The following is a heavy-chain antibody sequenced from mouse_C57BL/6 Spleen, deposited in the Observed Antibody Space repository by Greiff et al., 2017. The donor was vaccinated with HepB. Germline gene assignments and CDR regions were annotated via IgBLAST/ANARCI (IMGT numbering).Heavy chain of an antibody. V-gene: IGHV1-55*01. J-gene: IGHJ4*01. Sequence: QVQLQQPGAELVKPGASVKMSCKASGYTFTSYWITWVKQRPGQGLEWIGDIYPGSGSTNYNEKFKSKATLTVDTSSRTAYMQLSSLTSEDSAVYYCAREVIYDGVWDYWGQGTSVTVSS. CDR1: GYTFTSYW. D-gene: IGHD2-3*01. CDR2: IYPGSGST. CDR3: AREVIYDGVWDY.